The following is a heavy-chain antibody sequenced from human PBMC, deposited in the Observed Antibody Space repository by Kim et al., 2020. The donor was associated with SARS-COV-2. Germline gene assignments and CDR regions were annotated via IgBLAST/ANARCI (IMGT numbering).Heavy chain of an antibody. D-gene: IGHD3-10*01. J-gene: IGHJ4*02. CDR1: GGSFSGYY. CDR2: INHSGST. Sequence: SQTLSLTCAVYGGSFSGYYWSWIRQPPGKGLEWIGEINHSGSTNYNPSLKSRVTISVDTSKNQFSLKLSSVTAADTAVYYCARPSSGSWGLAYWGQGTLVTVSS. V-gene: IGHV4-34*01. CDR3: ARPSSGSWGLAY.